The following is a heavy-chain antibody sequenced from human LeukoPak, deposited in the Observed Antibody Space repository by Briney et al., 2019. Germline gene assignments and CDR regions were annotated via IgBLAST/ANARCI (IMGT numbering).Heavy chain of an antibody. J-gene: IGHJ4*02. CDR3: ARDRHYYGSGSHGY. Sequence: GGSLRLSCAASGFTFSSYSMNWVRQAPGKGLEWVSYISSSGSTIYYADSVKGRFTISRDNAKNSLYLQMNSLRAEDTAVYYCARDRHYYGSGSHGYWGQGTLVTVSS. V-gene: IGHV3-48*04. CDR2: ISSSGSTI. CDR1: GFTFSSYS. D-gene: IGHD3-10*01.